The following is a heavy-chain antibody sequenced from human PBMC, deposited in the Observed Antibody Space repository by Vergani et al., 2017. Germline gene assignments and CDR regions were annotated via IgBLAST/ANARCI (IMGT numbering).Heavy chain of an antibody. CDR1: GYSVGSGYY. CDR3: TRHWAVVAANNWFDP. Sequence: QVDLQESGPGLVKSSETLSLNCAVSGYSVGSGYYWGWIRQPPGRGLEWIGCVHRNGNTYYTSSLRSRATISRDTSKNQFSLRLTSVTAADTAVYYCTRHWAVVAANNWFDPWGQGTLVTVSS. CDR2: VHRNGNT. V-gene: IGHV4-38-2*01. J-gene: IGHJ5*02. D-gene: IGHD2-15*01.